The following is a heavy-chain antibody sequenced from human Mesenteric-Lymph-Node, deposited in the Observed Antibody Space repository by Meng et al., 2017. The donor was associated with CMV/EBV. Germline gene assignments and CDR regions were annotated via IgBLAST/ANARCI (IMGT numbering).Heavy chain of an antibody. J-gene: IGHJ4*02. CDR3: ARDRGGSYYLFDY. CDR1: GFTFSSYA. CDR2: ISYDGSNK. Sequence: GGSLRLSCAASGFTFSSYAMTWDRQAPGKGLEWVAVISYDGSNKYYADSVKGRFTISRDNSKNTLYLQMNSPRAEDTAVYYCARDRGGSYYLFDYWGQGTLVTVSS. V-gene: IGHV3-30*04. D-gene: IGHD1-26*01.